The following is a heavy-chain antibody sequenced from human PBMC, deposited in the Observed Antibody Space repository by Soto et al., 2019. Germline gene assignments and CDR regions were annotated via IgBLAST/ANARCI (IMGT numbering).Heavy chain of an antibody. CDR3: ARLNPYDSSGYYTGGYFDY. Sequence: ASVKVSCKASVYPFTSYYMHWVRQAPGQGLAWMGIINPSGGSTSYAQKFQGRVTMTRDTSTSTVYMELSSLRSEDTAVYYCARLNPYDSSGYYTGGYFDYWGQGTLVTVSS. V-gene: IGHV1-46*01. D-gene: IGHD3-22*01. J-gene: IGHJ4*02. CDR2: INPSGGST. CDR1: VYPFTSYY.